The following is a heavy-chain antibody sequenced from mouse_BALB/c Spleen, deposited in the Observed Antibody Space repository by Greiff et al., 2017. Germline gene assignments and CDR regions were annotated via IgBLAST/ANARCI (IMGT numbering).Heavy chain of an antibody. Sequence: EVKLMESGGGLVKPGGSLKLSCAASGFTFSSYAMSWVRQSPEKRLEWVAEISSGGSYTYYPDTVTGRFTISRDNAKNTLYLEMSSLRSEDTAMYYCARVLITTVVAKSSYFDYWGQGTTLTVSS. CDR1: GFTFSSYA. CDR2: ISSGGSYT. V-gene: IGHV5-9-4*01. J-gene: IGHJ2*01. D-gene: IGHD1-1*01. CDR3: ARVLITTVVAKSSYFDY.